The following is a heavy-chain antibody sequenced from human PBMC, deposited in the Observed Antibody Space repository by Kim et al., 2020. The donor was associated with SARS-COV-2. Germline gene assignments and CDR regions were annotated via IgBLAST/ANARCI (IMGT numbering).Heavy chain of an antibody. CDR2: IGSDGTVI. Sequence: GGSLRLSCAASGFSVINYWMHWVRQAPGQGLIWISVIGSDGTVISYVDSVKGRFTISRDNAKNTLYLQMNNLRADDTAVYYCVSHRGGFEYSYWGQGTLVTVSS. CDR3: VSHRGGFEYSY. CDR1: GFSVINYW. J-gene: IGHJ4*02. V-gene: IGHV3-74*01. D-gene: IGHD2-15*01.